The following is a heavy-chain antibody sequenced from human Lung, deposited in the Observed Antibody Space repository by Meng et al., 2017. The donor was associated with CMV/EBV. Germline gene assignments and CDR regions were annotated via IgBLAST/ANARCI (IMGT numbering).Heavy chain of an antibody. J-gene: IGHJ6*02. CDR3: ARGSGYYGSGSYYSRYYYGMDV. V-gene: IGHV4-59*01. D-gene: IGHD3-10*01. CDR2: IYYSGST. Sequence: SQXXSLTXAVSGGSSSSYYWSWIRQPPGKRLEWIGYIYYSGSTSYNPSLKSRVTISVDTSKNQFSLKLSSVTAADTAVYYCARGSGYYGSGSYYSRYYYGMDVWGQGTTVTVSS. CDR1: GGSSSSYY.